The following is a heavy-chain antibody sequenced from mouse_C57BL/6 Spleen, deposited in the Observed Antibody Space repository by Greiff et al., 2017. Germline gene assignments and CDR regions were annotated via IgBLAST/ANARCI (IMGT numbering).Heavy chain of an antibody. J-gene: IGHJ4*01. CDR2: IWTGGGT. Sequence: VHLVESGPGLVAPSQSLSITCTVSGFSLTSYAISWVRQPPGKGLEWLGVIWTGGGTSYNSALKSRLSISKDNSKSQVFLKMNSLQTDDTARYYCARNQLGREAMDYWGQGTSVTVAS. D-gene: IGHD4-1*02. V-gene: IGHV2-9-1*01. CDR3: ARNQLGREAMDY. CDR1: GFSLTSYA.